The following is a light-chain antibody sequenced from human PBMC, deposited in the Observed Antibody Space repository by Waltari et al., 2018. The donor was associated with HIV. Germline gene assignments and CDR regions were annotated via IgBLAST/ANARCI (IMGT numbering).Light chain of an antibody. J-gene: IGLJ2*01. CDR3: SYTGTNSLH. CDR1: SSDVGCYDC. CDR2: EVT. Sequence: QSALTQPASVSGSPGQSLTISCTGASSDVGCYDCISWYQQHPGKAPRLIIYEVTNRPSGVSNRFFGSKSANTASRTISGLQADDEADYYCSYTGTNSLHFGGGTKVTVL. V-gene: IGLV2-14*01.